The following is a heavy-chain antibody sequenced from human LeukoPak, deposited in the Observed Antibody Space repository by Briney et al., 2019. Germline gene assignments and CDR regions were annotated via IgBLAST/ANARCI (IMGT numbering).Heavy chain of an antibody. CDR1: GFTFSSYS. V-gene: IGHV3-21*01. CDR2: ISTSGSYV. Sequence: GGSLRLSCAASGFTFSSYSMTWVRQAPGKGLEWVSSISTSGSYVYYADSLKGRFTISRDNAKNSLYLQMSSLRAEDTAVYYCARDYYYDSSGYYAKGGFDYWGQGTLVTVSS. J-gene: IGHJ4*02. CDR3: ARDYYYDSSGYYAKGGFDY. D-gene: IGHD3-22*01.